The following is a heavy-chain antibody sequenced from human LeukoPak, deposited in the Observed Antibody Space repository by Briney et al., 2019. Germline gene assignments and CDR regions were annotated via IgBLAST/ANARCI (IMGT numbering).Heavy chain of an antibody. V-gene: IGHV4-4*07. D-gene: IGHD5-18*01. Sequence: SETLPLTCTVSGGSISSYYWSWIRQPAGKGLEWIGRIYTSGSTNYNPSLKSRVTMSVDTSKNQFSLKLSSVTAADTAVYYCARDPGYSPLGYYYYYMDVWGKGTTVTVSS. CDR2: IYTSGST. J-gene: IGHJ6*03. CDR1: GGSISSYY. CDR3: ARDPGYSPLGYYYYYMDV.